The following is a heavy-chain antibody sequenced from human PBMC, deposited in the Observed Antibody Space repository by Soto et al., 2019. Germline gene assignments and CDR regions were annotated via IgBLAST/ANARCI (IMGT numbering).Heavy chain of an antibody. J-gene: IGHJ4*02. D-gene: IGHD1-7*01. CDR2: INPTGKLK. CDR3: SRGGGELLGY. Sequence: QVQLVQSGPEVKRPGTSVNVSCKAYGYDVNIYYMHWVRQAPGQGLEWMAIINPTGKLKAYVQKLKGRVPLTRHPSTTTVYIERSRLRSEDKAVYYCSRGGGELLGYWGQGTLVTVSS. CDR1: GYDVNIYY. V-gene: IGHV1-46*02.